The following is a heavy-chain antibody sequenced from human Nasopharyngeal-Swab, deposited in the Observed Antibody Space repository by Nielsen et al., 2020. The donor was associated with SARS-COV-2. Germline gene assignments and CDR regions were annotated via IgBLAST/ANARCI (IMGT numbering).Heavy chain of an antibody. CDR3: ATALAVAGGKDGVHYYYGMDV. Sequence: ASVKVSCKVSGYTLTELSMHWVRQAPGKGLEWMGGFDSEDGETIYAQKFQGRVTMTEDTSTDTAYMELSSLRSEDTAVYYCATALAVAGGKDGVHYYYGMDVWGQGTTVTVSS. CDR1: GYTLTELS. J-gene: IGHJ6*02. D-gene: IGHD6-19*01. CDR2: FDSEDGET. V-gene: IGHV1-24*01.